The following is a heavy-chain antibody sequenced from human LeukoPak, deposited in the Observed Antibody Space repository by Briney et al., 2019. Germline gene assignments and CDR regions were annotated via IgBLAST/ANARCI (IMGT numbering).Heavy chain of an antibody. CDR1: GFTFSSYA. Sequence: QAGGSLRLSCAASGFTFSSYAVHWVRQTPGKGLEWVSTISGNGGSTYYADSVKGRFTISRDNSKNTLYLQMNSLRGDDTAVYYCAKDGSYTWETTSGYHSWGQGTLVTVSS. J-gene: IGHJ4*02. CDR2: ISGNGGST. D-gene: IGHD1-26*01. V-gene: IGHV3-23*01. CDR3: AKDGSYTWETTSGYHS.